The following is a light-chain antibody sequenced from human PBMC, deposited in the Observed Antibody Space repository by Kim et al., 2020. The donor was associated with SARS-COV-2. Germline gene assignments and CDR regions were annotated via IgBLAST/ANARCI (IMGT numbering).Light chain of an antibody. CDR1: HLGHKY. CDR3: QAWVSSTLV. Sequence: SYELTQPPSVSVSPGQTASITCSGDHLGHKYVSWYQQKPGQSPLLVIYQDTRRPSGIPERFSGSNSENTATLTISGAQATDEADYYCQAWVSSTLVFGGGTQLTVL. J-gene: IGLJ2*01. V-gene: IGLV3-1*01. CDR2: QDT.